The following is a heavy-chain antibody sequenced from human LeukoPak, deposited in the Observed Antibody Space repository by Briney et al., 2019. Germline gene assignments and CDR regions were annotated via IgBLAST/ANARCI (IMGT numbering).Heavy chain of an antibody. V-gene: IGHV3-23*01. J-gene: IGHJ6*03. Sequence: GGSLRLSCAASGLTFSSYAMTWVRQAPGEGLEWVAGVSDSGSTTYSADSVKGRVTISRDDSKSTLYLHMNSLRVDDTAIYYCGRGSRETTMFYYYYMDVWGKGTTVIVSS. CDR2: VSDSGSTT. CDR1: GLTFSSYA. CDR3: GRGSRETTMFYYYYMDV. D-gene: IGHD3-10*01.